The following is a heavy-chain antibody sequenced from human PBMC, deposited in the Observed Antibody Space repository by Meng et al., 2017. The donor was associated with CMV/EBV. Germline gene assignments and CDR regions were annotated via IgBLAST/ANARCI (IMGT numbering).Heavy chain of an antibody. V-gene: IGHV3-53*01. CDR2: IYSEGTT. CDR1: GFTVSNNY. CDR3: ARDGNYHGV. D-gene: IGHD1-7*01. Sequence: EFQLGEAGGGLIQPGGSRSLSCAASGFTVSNNYMRWFRQAPGKGLEWVSLIYSEGTTDYADSVKGRFTISRDNSKNTLYLQMNSLRAEDTAVYYCARDGNYHGVWGQGTLVTVSS. J-gene: IGHJ4*02.